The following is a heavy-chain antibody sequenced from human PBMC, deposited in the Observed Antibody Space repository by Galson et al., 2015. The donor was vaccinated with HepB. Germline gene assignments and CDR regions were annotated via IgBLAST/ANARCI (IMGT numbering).Heavy chain of an antibody. CDR2: MNQSGST. Sequence: SETLSLTCAVYGGSFSAYSWTWIRQPPGRGLEWIGEMNQSGSTNYNPALKSRVPISVDTSKNQFSLKLRSVTAADTAGYYCARAPGGHFLAPRQEKPFDYWGQGTRVIVS. CDR3: ARAPGGHFLAPRQEKPFDY. J-gene: IGHJ4*02. V-gene: IGHV4-34*01. D-gene: IGHD2/OR15-2a*01. CDR1: GGSFSAYS.